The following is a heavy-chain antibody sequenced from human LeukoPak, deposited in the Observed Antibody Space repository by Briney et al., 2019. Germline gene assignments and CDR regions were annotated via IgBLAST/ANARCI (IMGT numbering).Heavy chain of an antibody. Sequence: SETLSLTCAVYGGSFSGYYWSWIRQPPGKGLEWIGEINHSGSTNYNPSLKSRDTISVDTSKNQFSLKLSSVTAADTAVYYCARIGAGHYYGRSGYRRYNWFDPWGQGTLVTVSS. CDR3: ARIGAGHYYGRSGYRRYNWFDP. CDR2: INHSGST. J-gene: IGHJ5*02. CDR1: GGSFSGYY. V-gene: IGHV4-34*01. D-gene: IGHD3-22*01.